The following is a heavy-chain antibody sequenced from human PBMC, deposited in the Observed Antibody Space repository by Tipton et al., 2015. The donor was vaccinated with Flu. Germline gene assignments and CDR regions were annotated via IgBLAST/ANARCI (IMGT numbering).Heavy chain of an antibody. D-gene: IGHD3-22*01. V-gene: IGHV4-4*07. Sequence: TLSLTCTVSGGSISGYYWSWIRQPAGKGLEWIGHINTSGSTNYNPSLKSRVTMSVDTSKNQFSLKLSSVTAADTAVYYCARGGDYFVSSGLDYWGQGTMVTVSS. CDR1: GGSISGYY. J-gene: IGHJ4*02. CDR2: INTSGST. CDR3: ARGGDYFVSSGLDY.